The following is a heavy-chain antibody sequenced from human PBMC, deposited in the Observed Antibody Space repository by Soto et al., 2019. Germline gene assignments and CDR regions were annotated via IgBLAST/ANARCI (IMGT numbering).Heavy chain of an antibody. CDR1: GFTFSSYA. CDR3: AIRPAEGSSSWYGDYYYYYGMDV. J-gene: IGHJ6*02. D-gene: IGHD6-13*01. V-gene: IGHV3-23*01. CDR2: ISGSGGST. Sequence: GGSLRLSCAASGFTFSSYAMSWVRQAPGKGLEWVSAISGSGGSTYYADSVKGRFTISRDNSKNTLYLQMNSLRAEDTAVYYGAIRPAEGSSSWYGDYYYYYGMDVWGQGTTVTVSS.